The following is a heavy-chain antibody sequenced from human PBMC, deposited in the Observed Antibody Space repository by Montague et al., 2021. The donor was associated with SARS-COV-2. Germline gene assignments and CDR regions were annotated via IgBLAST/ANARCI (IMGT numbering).Heavy chain of an antibody. CDR3: ARIQRRGEYYFDF. Sequence: PALVTPTQTLTLTCTSSGFSLSNTRMSVGWIRQPPGKALEWLALINWDDDEYYNPSLRTRLTISKDTSKNQVVLVMTNMDPMDTGTYYCARIQRRGEYYFDFWGQGALVVVSS. J-gene: IGHJ4*02. D-gene: IGHD3-10*01. V-gene: IGHV2-70*01. CDR1: GFSLSNTRMS. CDR2: INWDDDE.